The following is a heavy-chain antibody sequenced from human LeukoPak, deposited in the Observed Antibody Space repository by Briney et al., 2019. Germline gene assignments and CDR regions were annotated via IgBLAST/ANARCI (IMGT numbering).Heavy chain of an antibody. Sequence: EGSLRLSCAASGFTFSSYGMHWVRQAPGKGLEWVSAIGAGGVTTYYADSVKGRFTISRDNSKNTLYLQMSSLRAEDTALYYCAKSLGPISNIAARPLDYWGLGTLVTVSS. CDR1: GFTFSSYG. D-gene: IGHD6-6*01. V-gene: IGHV3-23*01. J-gene: IGHJ4*02. CDR3: AKSLGPISNIAARPLDY. CDR2: IGAGGVTT.